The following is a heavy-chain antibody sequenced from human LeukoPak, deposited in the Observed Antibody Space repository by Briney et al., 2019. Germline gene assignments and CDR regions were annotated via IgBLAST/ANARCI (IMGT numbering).Heavy chain of an antibody. J-gene: IGHJ4*02. D-gene: IGHD2-2*01. CDR1: GYSLTTYW. CDR2: IYPGDSDT. CDR3: ARTMGTSTSSTLDY. V-gene: IGHV5-51*01. Sequence: GESLKISCKGSGYSLTTYWIAWVRQMPGKGLEWMGIIYPGDSDTRCSPSFQGQVTISADKSITTAYLQWSSLKASDTAIYYCARTMGTSTSSTLDYWGQGTLVTVSS.